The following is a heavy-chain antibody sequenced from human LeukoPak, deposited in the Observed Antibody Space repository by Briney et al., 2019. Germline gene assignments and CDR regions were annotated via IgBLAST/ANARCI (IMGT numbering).Heavy chain of an antibody. CDR2: INHRGST. CDR1: GGSFRGYY. V-gene: IGHV4-34*01. CDR3: ARGDIYRCSSTSCYRGHRAFDY. J-gene: IGHJ4*02. D-gene: IGHD2-2*02. Sequence: SETLSLTCAVYGGSFRGYYWSWIRQPPGEGGEWSGEINHRGSTNYNPSLKSRVTISVDPSKNQFSLKLSSVTAADTAVYYCARGDIYRCSSTSCYRGHRAFDYWGQGTLVTVSS.